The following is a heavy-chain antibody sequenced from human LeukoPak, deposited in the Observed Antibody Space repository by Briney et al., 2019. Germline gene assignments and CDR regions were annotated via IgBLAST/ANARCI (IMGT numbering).Heavy chain of an antibody. CDR1: GGSFSGYY. V-gene: IGHV4-34*01. CDR3: ARTEGYFFDY. Sequence: SETLSLTCAVYGGSFSGYYWSWIRQPPGKGLEWIGEINHSGSTNYNPSLKSRVTISVDTSKSQFSLKLSSVTAADTAVYYCARTEGYFFDYWGPGTLVPVSS. CDR2: INHSGST. J-gene: IGHJ4*02.